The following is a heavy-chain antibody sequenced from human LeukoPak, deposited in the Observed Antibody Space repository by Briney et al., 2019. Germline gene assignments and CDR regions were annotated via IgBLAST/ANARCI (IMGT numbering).Heavy chain of an antibody. CDR1: GGTFSSYA. Sequence: ASVKVSCKASGGTFSSYAISWVRQAPGQGLEWMGRIIPILGIANYAQKFRGRVTITADKSTSTAYMELSSLRSEDTAVYYCAREAHDYGDLYYFDYWGQGTLVTVSS. J-gene: IGHJ4*02. CDR3: AREAHDYGDLYYFDY. D-gene: IGHD4-17*01. CDR2: IIPILGIA. V-gene: IGHV1-69*04.